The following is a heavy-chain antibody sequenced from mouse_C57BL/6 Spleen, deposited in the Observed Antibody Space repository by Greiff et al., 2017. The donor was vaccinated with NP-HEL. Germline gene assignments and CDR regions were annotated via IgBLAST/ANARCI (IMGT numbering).Heavy chain of an antibody. V-gene: IGHV1-9*01. Sequence: VKLVESGAELMKPGASVKLSCMATGYTFTGYWIEWVKQRPGHGLEWIGEILPGSGSTKYNEKFKGKATFTADTSSNPAYMQLSSLTTEDSAIYYCARKTSVVAGDYWGQGTTLTVSS. CDR2: ILPGSGST. D-gene: IGHD1-1*02. J-gene: IGHJ2*01. CDR1: GYTFTGYW. CDR3: ARKTSVVAGDY.